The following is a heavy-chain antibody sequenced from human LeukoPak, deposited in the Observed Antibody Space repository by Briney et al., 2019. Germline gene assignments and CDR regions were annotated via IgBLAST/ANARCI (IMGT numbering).Heavy chain of an antibody. CDR2: MHPNSGNT. D-gene: IGHD2-2*01. Sequence: GASVKVSCKASGYTFTSYDINWVRQATGQGLEWMGWMHPNSGNTGYAQKFQGRVTMTRNTSISTAYMELSSLRSEDTAVYYCARVFRACSSTSCYREYDAFDIWGQGTMVTVSS. J-gene: IGHJ3*02. V-gene: IGHV1-8*01. CDR3: ARVFRACSSTSCYREYDAFDI. CDR1: GYTFTSYD.